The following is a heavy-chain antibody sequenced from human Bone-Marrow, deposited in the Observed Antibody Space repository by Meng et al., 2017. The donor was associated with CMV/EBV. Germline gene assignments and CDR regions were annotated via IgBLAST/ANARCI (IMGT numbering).Heavy chain of an antibody. CDR3: ATAYRNYYDSSGYKRRGDY. D-gene: IGHD3-22*01. CDR2: IKQDGSEK. CDR1: GFIFNNYW. Sequence: GESLKISCATSGFIFNNYWMSWVRQAPGKGLEWVANIKQDGSEKHYVDSVKGRFTISRDNAKNSLHLQVNSLRVEDTAVYYCATAYRNYYDSSGYKRRGDYWGQGTLVTVSS. J-gene: IGHJ4*02. V-gene: IGHV3-7*01.